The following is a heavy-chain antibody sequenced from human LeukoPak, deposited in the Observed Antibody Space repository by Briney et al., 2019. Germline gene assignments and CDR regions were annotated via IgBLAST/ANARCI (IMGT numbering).Heavy chain of an antibody. J-gene: IGHJ6*03. CDR2: ISGGGETT. Sequence: GGSLRLSCAASGFPFSSYEMTWVRQAPGKGLEWVSYISGGGETTYYADSVKGRFTISRDNAKNSLYLQMNSLRAEDTAVYYCARGVTAYSYYYYMDVWGKGTTVTVSS. CDR3: ARGVTAYSYYYYMDV. CDR1: GFPFSSYE. V-gene: IGHV3-48*03. D-gene: IGHD2-21*02.